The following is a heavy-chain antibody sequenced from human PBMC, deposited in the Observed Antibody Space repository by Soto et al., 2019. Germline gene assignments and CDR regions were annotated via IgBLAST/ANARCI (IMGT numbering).Heavy chain of an antibody. Sequence: GGSLRLSCAASGFTFSSYSMNWVRQAPGKGLEWVSYMSSSSSTIYYADSVKGRFTISRDNAKNSLYLQMNSMRDEDTAVYSCGGDSSGYYYTDVFDIWGQGTMGAVSS. V-gene: IGHV3-48*02. CDR3: GGDSSGYYYTDVFDI. D-gene: IGHD3-22*01. J-gene: IGHJ3*02. CDR1: GFTFSSYS. CDR2: MSSSSSTI.